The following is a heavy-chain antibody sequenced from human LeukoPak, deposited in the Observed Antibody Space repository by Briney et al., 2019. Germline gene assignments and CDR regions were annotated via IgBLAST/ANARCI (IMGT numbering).Heavy chain of an antibody. CDR1: GGSISSYY. J-gene: IGHJ4*02. D-gene: IGHD6-13*01. Sequence: PSDTPSLTRTVAGGSISSYYSSSIRQPPGKGLEWIGYIYYSGSTNYNPSLKSRVTISVDTSKNQFSLKLSSVTAADTAVYYCARAAAGTPYYFDYWGQGTLVTVSS. CDR2: IYYSGST. V-gene: IGHV4-59*07. CDR3: ARAAAGTPYYFDY.